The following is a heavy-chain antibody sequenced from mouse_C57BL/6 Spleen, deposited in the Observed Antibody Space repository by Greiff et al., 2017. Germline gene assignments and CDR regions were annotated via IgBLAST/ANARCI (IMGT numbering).Heavy chain of an antibody. CDR3: AGSEYYGSSYWFAY. CDR1: GYAFTNYL. V-gene: IGHV1-54*01. Sequence: VQLQQSGAELVRPGTSVKVSCKASGYAFTNYLIEWVKQRPGQGLAWIGVINPGSGGTNYNEKFKGKATLTADKSSSPAYMQLSSLTSEDSAVYFCAGSEYYGSSYWFAYWGQGTLVTVSA. CDR2: INPGSGGT. D-gene: IGHD1-1*01. J-gene: IGHJ3*01.